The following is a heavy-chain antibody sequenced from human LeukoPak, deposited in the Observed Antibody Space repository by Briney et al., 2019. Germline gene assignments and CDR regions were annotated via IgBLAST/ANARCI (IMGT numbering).Heavy chain of an antibody. CDR3: ARGTSGTTSLFY. CDR2: IIPIFGTA. V-gene: IGHV1-69*05. D-gene: IGHD1-7*01. CDR1: GGTFSSYA. Sequence: SVKVSCKSSGGTFSSYAISWVRQAPGQGLEWMGRIIPIFGTANYAQKFQGRVTITTDESTSTAYMELSSLRSEDTAVYYCARGTSGTTSLFYWGQGTLVTVSS. J-gene: IGHJ4*02.